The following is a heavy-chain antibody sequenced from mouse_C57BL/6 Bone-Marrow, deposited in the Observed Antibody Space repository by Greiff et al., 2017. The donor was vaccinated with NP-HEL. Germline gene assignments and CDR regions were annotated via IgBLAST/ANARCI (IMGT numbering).Heavy chain of an antibody. V-gene: IGHV1-55*01. D-gene: IGHD2-3*01. CDR1: GYTFTSYW. CDR2: IYPGSGST. Sequence: QVQLKQPGAELVKPGASVKMSCKASGYTFTSYWITWVKQRPGQGLEWIGDIYPGSGSTNYNEKFKRKATLTVDTSSSNAYMQRSSLTSEDSAVYYCARGLLPFAYWGQGTLVTVSA. CDR3: ARGLLPFAY. J-gene: IGHJ3*01.